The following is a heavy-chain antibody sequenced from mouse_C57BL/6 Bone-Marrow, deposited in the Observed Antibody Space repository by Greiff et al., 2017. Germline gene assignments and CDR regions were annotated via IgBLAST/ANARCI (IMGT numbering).Heavy chain of an antibody. CDR1: GFNIKNTY. V-gene: IGHV14-3*01. Sequence: EVMLQQSVAELVRPGASVKLSCTASGFNIKNTYMHWVKQRPEQGLEWIGRIDPANGNTKYAPKFQGKATITADTSSNTAYLQLSNLTSEDTAIDYCARSPDSSGYLAWFAYWGQGTLVTVSA. CDR2: IDPANGNT. CDR3: ARSPDSSGYLAWFAY. D-gene: IGHD3-2*02. J-gene: IGHJ3*01.